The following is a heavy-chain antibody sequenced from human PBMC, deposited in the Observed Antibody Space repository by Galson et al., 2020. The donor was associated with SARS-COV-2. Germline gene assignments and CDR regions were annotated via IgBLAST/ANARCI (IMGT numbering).Heavy chain of an antibody. CDR1: GFTFSNSW. Sequence: GGSLRPSCPASGFTFSNSWMSWVRQAPGKGLEWVANIKHDGSEKYFVDSVKGRFTISRDNAKNSLYMQLNSLRAEDTAVYSCAREDRVMTAVTAFDYWGLGTLVTVSS. D-gene: IGHD4-17*01. V-gene: IGHV3-7*01. CDR2: IKHDGSEK. J-gene: IGHJ4*02. CDR3: AREDRVMTAVTAFDY.